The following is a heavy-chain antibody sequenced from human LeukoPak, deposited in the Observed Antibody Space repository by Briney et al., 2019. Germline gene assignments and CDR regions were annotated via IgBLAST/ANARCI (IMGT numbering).Heavy chain of an antibody. CDR3: ARGGWVYDSSGYTFDY. CDR2: INPNSGGT. D-gene: IGHD3-22*01. CDR1: GYTFTGYY. J-gene: IGHJ4*02. Sequence: ASVKVSCKASGYTFTGYYMHWVRQAPGQGLEWMGWINPNSGGTNYAQKFQGRVTMTRDTSISTAYMELSRLRSDDTAVYYCARGGWVYDSSGYTFDYWGQGTLVTVSS. V-gene: IGHV1-2*02.